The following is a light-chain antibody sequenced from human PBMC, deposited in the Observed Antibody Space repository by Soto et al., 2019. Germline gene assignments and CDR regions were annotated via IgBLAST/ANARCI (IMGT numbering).Light chain of an antibody. CDR3: QQSRA. J-gene: IGKJ1*01. CDR1: QSVSSSY. V-gene: IGKV3-20*01. Sequence: EIVLTQSPGTLSLSPVSRATLSCRASQSVSSSYLAWYQQKPGQAPRLLIYGASSRATGIPDRFSGSGSGTDFTLTISSLQPEDFATYYCQQSRACGQGTKGDIK. CDR2: GAS.